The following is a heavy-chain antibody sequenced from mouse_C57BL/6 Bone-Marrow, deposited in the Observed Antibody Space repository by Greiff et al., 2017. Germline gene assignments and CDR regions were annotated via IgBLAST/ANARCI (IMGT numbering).Heavy chain of an antibody. CDR3: TTGYDGDPFDY. CDR1: GFNIKDDY. D-gene: IGHD2-3*01. Sequence: QLKQSGAELVRPGASVKLSCTASGFNIKDDYMHWVKQRPEQGLEWIGWIDPENGDTEYASKFQGKATITADTSSNTAYLQLSSLTSEDTAVYYCTTGYDGDPFDYWGQGTTLTVSS. CDR2: IDPENGDT. V-gene: IGHV14-4*01. J-gene: IGHJ2*01.